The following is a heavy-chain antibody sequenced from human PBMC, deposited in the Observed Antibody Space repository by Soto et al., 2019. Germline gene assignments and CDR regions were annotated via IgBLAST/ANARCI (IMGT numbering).Heavy chain of an antibody. V-gene: IGHV3-23*01. J-gene: IGHJ4*02. CDR2: ISGSGGST. CDR1: GLTFSSYA. CDR3: AKCSPRYSSGLKAYYFDY. Sequence: GGSLRLSCAAFGLTFSSYAMGWVRQAPGKGLEWVSVISGSGGSTYYADSVKGRFTISRDNSRNTLYLQMNSLGAEGTAVYYCAKCSPRYSSGLKAYYFDYWGQGTLVTVSS. D-gene: IGHD6-19*01.